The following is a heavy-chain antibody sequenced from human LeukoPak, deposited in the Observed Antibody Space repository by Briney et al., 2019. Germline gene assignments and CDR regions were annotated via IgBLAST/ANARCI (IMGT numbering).Heavy chain of an antibody. CDR3: AKDQLNRFCSSGSCSITHDS. CDR2: ITGSTRTT. Sequence: GGSLRLSCAASGFTFSSYEMNWVRQAPGEGLEWVSGITGSTRTTYYADSVKGRFTISRDNSKNTLYLQMNSLRAEDTAVYYCAKDQLNRFCSSGSCSITHDSWGQGTLVTVSS. D-gene: IGHD2-15*01. V-gene: IGHV3-23*01. CDR1: GFTFSSYE. J-gene: IGHJ4*02.